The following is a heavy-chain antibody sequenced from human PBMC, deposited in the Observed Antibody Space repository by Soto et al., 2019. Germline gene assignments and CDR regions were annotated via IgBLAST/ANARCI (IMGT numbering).Heavy chain of an antibody. D-gene: IGHD3-9*01. Sequence: SETLSLTCTVSGGSISSGGYYWSWIRQHPGKGLEWIGYIYYSGSTYYNPSLKSRVTISVDTSKNQFSLKLSSVTAADTAVYYCASGILTGYYAFDYWGQGTLVTVSA. V-gene: IGHV4-31*03. J-gene: IGHJ4*02. CDR3: ASGILTGYYAFDY. CDR2: IYYSGST. CDR1: GGSISSGGYY.